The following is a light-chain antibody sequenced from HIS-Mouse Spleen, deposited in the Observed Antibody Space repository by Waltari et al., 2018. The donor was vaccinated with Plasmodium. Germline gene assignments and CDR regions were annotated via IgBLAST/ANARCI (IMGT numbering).Light chain of an antibody. V-gene: IGKV3-15*01. J-gene: IGKJ3*01. CDR3: QQYNNWSFT. CDR1: QSASRN. CDR2: GAS. Sequence: EIVMTQSPATLSVSPGERATLSCRASQSASRNLAWYQQKPGQAHRLRIYGASTRANGIPARFRGSGSGTEFTLTISSLQSEDFAVYYCQQYNNWSFTFGPGTKVDIK.